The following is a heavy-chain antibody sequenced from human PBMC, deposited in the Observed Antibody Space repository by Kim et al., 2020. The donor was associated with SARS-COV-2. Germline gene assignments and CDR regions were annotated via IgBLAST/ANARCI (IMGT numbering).Heavy chain of an antibody. V-gene: IGHV3-30*18. CDR1: GFTFSTYG. CDR2: ISYDGSSK. D-gene: IGHD3-10*01. Sequence: GGSLRLSCAASGFTFSTYGMHWVRQAPGKGLEWVAVISYDGSSKYYGESVKGRFTISRDNPENTLYLQMNSPRPEDTAVYYCAKAVVRGVNYYYYGMDV. J-gene: IGHJ6*01. CDR3: AKAVVRGVNYYYYGMDV.